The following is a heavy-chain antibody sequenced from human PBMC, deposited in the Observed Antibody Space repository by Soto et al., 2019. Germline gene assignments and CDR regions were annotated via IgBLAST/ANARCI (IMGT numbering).Heavy chain of an antibody. CDR1: GGSMSSGGYY. CDR2: IYYSGST. J-gene: IGHJ5*02. V-gene: IGHV4-31*03. CDR3: ARDRILWFGPANWFDP. Sequence: PSETLSLTCTVSGGSMSSGGYYWSWIRQHPGKGLEWIGYIYYSGSTYYNPSLKSRVTISVDTSKNQFSLKLSSVTAADTAVYYCARDRILWFGPANWFDPWGQGTLVTVSS. D-gene: IGHD3-10*01.